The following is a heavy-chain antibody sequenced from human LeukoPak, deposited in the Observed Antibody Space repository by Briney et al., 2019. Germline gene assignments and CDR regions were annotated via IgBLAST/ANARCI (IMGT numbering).Heavy chain of an antibody. CDR3: ARDNDYYDLHY. CDR2: VWYDDAVN. Sequence: PGRSLRLSCAASGFTFSNYGMHWVRQAPGKGLEWLAVVWYDDAVNNYADSVKGRFTISRDNSKNTLFLQMNNLSAEDTAVYYCARDNDYYDLHYWGQGTLVTVSS. V-gene: IGHV3-33*01. J-gene: IGHJ4*02. D-gene: IGHD3-22*01. CDR1: GFTFSNYG.